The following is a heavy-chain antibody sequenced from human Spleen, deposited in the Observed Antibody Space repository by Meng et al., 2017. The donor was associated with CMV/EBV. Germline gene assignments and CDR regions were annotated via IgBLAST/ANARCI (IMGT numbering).Heavy chain of an antibody. J-gene: IGHJ4*02. Sequence: GESLKISCAASGFTLSNFDMHWVRQAPGKGLEWVSSISSSSMYMYYADSVRGRLTISRDNAQNSLSLLMSSLRVEDTAVYYCAREVGSGWRYFDYWGQGTLVTVSS. D-gene: IGHD6-25*01. V-gene: IGHV3-21*01. CDR3: AREVGSGWRYFDY. CDR2: ISSSSMYM. CDR1: GFTLSNFD.